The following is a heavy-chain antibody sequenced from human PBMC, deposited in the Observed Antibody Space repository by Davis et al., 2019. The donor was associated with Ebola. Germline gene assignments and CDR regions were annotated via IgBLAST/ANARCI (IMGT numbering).Heavy chain of an antibody. Sequence: GESLKISCAASGFTFSDYYMSWIRQAPGKGLEWVSAISGSGGSTYYADSVKGRFTISRDNSKNTLYLQMNSLRAEDTAVYYCAKERVTMVRGPIDYWGQGTLVTVSS. CDR2: ISGSGGST. CDR1: GFTFSDYY. D-gene: IGHD3-10*01. V-gene: IGHV3-23*01. CDR3: AKERVTMVRGPIDY. J-gene: IGHJ4*02.